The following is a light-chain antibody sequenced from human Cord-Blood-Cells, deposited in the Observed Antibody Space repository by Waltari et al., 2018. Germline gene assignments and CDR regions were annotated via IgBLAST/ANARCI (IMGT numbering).Light chain of an antibody. CDR3: QQYGSSPYT. CDR2: GAS. Sequence: EIVLTQSPGTLSLSPGERATVSCRASQRVSSSYLAWYQQRPGQAPSLLIYGASSRATGIPDRFSGSGSGTDFTLTISRLEPEDFAVYYCQQYGSSPYTFGQGTKLEIK. V-gene: IGKV3-20*01. J-gene: IGKJ2*01. CDR1: QRVSSSY.